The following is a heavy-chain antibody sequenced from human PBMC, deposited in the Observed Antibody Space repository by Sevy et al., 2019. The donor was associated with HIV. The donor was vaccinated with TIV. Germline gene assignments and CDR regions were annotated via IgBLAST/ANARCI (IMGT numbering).Heavy chain of an antibody. CDR3: ASFFSVARYYYYGMDV. J-gene: IGHJ6*02. Sequence: ASVKVSCKASGYTVTGYYMHWVRQAPGQGLEWMGWTNPNSGGTNYAQKFQGRVTMTRDTSISTAYMELSRLRSDDTAVYYCASFFSVARYYYYGMDVWGQGTTVTVSS. D-gene: IGHD2-15*01. CDR1: GYTVTGYY. V-gene: IGHV1-2*02. CDR2: TNPNSGGT.